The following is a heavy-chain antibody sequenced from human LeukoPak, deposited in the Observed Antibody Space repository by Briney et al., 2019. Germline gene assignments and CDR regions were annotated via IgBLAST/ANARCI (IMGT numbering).Heavy chain of an antibody. Sequence: NPSETLSLTCTVSSGSISSYYWSWIRQPAGKGLEWIGRIYTSGSTNYNPSLKSRVTMSVDTSKNQFSLKLSSVTAADTAVYYCARDKTSSSSGNYYYGMDVWGQGTTVTVSS. V-gene: IGHV4-4*07. D-gene: IGHD6-13*01. J-gene: IGHJ6*02. CDR1: SGSISSYY. CDR3: ARDKTSSSSGNYYYGMDV. CDR2: IYTSGST.